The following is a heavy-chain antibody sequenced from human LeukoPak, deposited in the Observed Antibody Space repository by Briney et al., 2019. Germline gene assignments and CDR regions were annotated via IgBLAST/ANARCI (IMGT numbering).Heavy chain of an antibody. Sequence: PSETLSLTCAVYGGSFSGYYWSWIRQPPGKGLEWIGEINHSGSTNYSPSLKSRVTISVDTSKNQFSLKLSSVTAADTAVYYCARGPNVTTVTTLGADYWGQGTLVTVSS. CDR3: ARGPNVTTVTTLGADY. CDR2: INHSGST. D-gene: IGHD4-17*01. V-gene: IGHV4-34*01. CDR1: GGSFSGYY. J-gene: IGHJ4*02.